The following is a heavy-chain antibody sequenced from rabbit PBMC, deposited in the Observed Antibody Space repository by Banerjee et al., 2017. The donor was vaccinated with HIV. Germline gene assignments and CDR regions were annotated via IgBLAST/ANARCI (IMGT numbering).Heavy chain of an antibody. D-gene: IGHD8-1*01. J-gene: IGHJ4*01. V-gene: IGHV1S45*01. CDR3: ARDRAGSIYTFNL. CDR2: IGTISGTT. CDR1: GFSFSSGYW. Sequence: QEQLEESGGDLVQPEGSLTLTCKASGFSFSSGYWICWVRQAPGKGLELIACIGTISGTTYYASWAKGRFTISKTSSTTVTLQMTSLTAADTATYFCARDRAGSIYTFNLWGPGTLVTVS.